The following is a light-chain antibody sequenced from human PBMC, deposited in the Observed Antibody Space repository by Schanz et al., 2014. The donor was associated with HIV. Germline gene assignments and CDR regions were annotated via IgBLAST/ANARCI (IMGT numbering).Light chain of an antibody. Sequence: ETVLTQSPGSLSLSPGDRATLSCRASQSLTTNYLAWYQQKRDQPPRLVIYATSTRAAGIPDRFSGTGSGTDFTLTISRLEPDDFATYYCQQYQYEGTFGQGTKVEIK. CDR2: ATS. J-gene: IGKJ1*01. CDR3: QQYQYEGT. CDR1: QSLTTNY. V-gene: IGKV3-20*01.